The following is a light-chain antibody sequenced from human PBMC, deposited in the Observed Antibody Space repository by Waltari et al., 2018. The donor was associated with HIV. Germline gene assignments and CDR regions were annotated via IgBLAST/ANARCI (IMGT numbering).Light chain of an antibody. J-gene: IGLJ2*01. CDR2: DVS. CDR3: SSYTANSRI. Sequence: QSALTQPASVSGSLGQSITISCTGTSSDVGGHNSVSWYQQHPGKAPKLLISDVSNRPSGFSNRFSVSKSGNTASLTISGLQAEDEADYYCSSYTANSRIFGGGTRLTVL. CDR1: SSDVGGHNS. V-gene: IGLV2-14*03.